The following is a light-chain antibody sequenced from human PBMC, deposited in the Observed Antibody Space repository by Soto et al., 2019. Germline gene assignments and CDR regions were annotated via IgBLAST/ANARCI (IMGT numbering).Light chain of an antibody. CDR2: GNS. CDR3: QSYDSSLSGSGVV. CDR1: SSNIGAGYD. Sequence: QAVVTQPPSVSGAPGQRVTISCTGSSSNIGAGYDVHWYQQLPGTAPKLLIYGNSNRPSGVPDRVSGSKSGTSASLAITGLQAEDEADYYCQSYDSSLSGSGVVFGGGTKVTVL. J-gene: IGLJ2*01. V-gene: IGLV1-40*01.